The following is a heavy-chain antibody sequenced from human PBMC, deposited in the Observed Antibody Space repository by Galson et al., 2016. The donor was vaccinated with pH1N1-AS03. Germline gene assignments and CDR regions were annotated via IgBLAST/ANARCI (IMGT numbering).Heavy chain of an antibody. J-gene: IGHJ6*02. CDR1: GYTFTGFS. CDR3: ARDPRGPCTSSTCPTASYFGMDV. V-gene: IGHV1-2*04. D-gene: IGHD2-2*01. Sequence: SVKVSCKASGYTFTGFSINWVRQAPGQGLELMGWINPKSGVTNYAQKFQAWVTMTRDTSSSTAYMELRGLKSDDTAVYYCARDPRGPCTSSTCPTASYFGMDVWGQGTTVIVSS. CDR2: INPKSGVT.